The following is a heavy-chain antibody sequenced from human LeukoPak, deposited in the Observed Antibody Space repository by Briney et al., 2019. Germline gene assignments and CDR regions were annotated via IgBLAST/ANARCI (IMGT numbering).Heavy chain of an antibody. V-gene: IGHV3-53*01. CDR3: ARGLFLSGYLDAFDI. D-gene: IGHD3-22*01. J-gene: IGHJ3*02. Sequence: PGGSLRLSCAASGFTVSSNYMSWVRQAPGKGLEWVSVIYSGGSTYYADSVKGRCTISRDNSKNTLYLQMNSLRVEDTAMYYCARGLFLSGYLDAFDIWGQGTVVTVSS. CDR2: IYSGGST. CDR1: GFTVSSNY.